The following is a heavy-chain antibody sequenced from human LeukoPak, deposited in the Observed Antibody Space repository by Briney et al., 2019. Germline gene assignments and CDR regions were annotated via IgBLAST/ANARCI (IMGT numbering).Heavy chain of an antibody. J-gene: IGHJ4*02. CDR2: ISGSGGST. CDR1: GFTFSNYA. CDR3: AKDRGRYGYGFDY. V-gene: IGHV3-23*01. D-gene: IGHD5-18*01. Sequence: GGSLRLSCAASGFTFSNYAMNWVRQAPGKGLEWVSAISGSGGSTYYADSVKGRFTISRDNSKNTLYLQMYSLRAEDTAVYYCAKDRGRYGYGFDYWGQGTLVTVSS.